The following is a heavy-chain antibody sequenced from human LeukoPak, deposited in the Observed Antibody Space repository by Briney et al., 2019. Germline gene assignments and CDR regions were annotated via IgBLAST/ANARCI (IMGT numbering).Heavy chain of an antibody. CDR2: MNPNSGNT. CDR3: ARAGEYCSGGSCYSVRYFQH. CDR1: GYTFTSYD. D-gene: IGHD2-15*01. J-gene: IGHJ1*01. V-gene: IGHV1-8*01. Sequence: ASVKVSCKAPGYTFTSYDINWVRQATGQGLEWMGWMNPNSGNTGYAQKFQGRVTMTRNTSISTAYMELSSLRSEDTAVYYCARAGEYCSGGSCYSVRYFQHWGQGTLVTVSS.